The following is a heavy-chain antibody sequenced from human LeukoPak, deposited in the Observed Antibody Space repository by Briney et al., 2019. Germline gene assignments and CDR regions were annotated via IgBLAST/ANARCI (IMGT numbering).Heavy chain of an antibody. CDR1: GFSFSSYA. CDR2: ISYDGSNK. D-gene: IGHD2-2*02. J-gene: IGHJ4*02. V-gene: IGHV3-30-3*01. CDR3: ARDAYQLLYRGLFDH. Sequence: LRLYCAASGFSFSSYAMHWVRQAPGKGLEWVAVISYDGSNKYYADSVKGRFTISRDNSKNTLYLQMNSLRPEDRAVYHCARDAYQLLYRGLFDHWGQGTLVTVSS.